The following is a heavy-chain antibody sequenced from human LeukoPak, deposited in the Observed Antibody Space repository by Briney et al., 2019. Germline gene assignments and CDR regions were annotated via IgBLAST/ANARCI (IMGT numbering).Heavy chain of an antibody. D-gene: IGHD1-26*01. CDR2: ISGSGSTI. Sequence: GGSLRLSCAASGFTFSSYEMNWVRQAPGKGLEWVSYISGSGSTIYYADSVKGRFTISRDNGKNSLYLQMNSLRAEDTAVYYCARDPYSGGYWSYYYYYMDVWGKGTTVTISS. CDR3: ARDPYSGGYWSYYYYYMDV. CDR1: GFTFSSYE. V-gene: IGHV3-48*03. J-gene: IGHJ6*03.